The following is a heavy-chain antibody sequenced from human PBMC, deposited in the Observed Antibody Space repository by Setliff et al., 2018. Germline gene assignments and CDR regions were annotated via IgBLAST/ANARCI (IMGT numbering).Heavy chain of an antibody. CDR1: GYSFINYG. Sequence: ASVKVSCKASGYSFINYGITWVRQAPGQGLEWMGWISPYKSDTNYAQKFQGRVSMTTDTSTSTASMELGNLRSDDTALYYCARAPLMVVVPPDAHRFDPWGQGTLVTVS. J-gene: IGHJ5*02. V-gene: IGHV1-18*01. CDR3: ARAPLMVVVPPDAHRFDP. D-gene: IGHD2-2*01. CDR2: ISPYKSDT.